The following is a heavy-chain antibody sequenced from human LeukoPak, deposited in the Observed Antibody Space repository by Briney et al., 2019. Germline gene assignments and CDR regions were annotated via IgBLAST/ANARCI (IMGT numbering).Heavy chain of an antibody. J-gene: IGHJ6*03. CDR3: ARDLQETYYDFWSGYNYYYYYMDV. V-gene: IGHV4-59*01. D-gene: IGHD3-3*01. CDR1: GGSISSYY. Sequence: SETLSLTCTVSGGSISSYYWSWIRQPPGKGLEWIGYIYYSGSTNYNPSLKSRVTISVDTSKNQFSLKLSSVTAADTAVYYCARDLQETYYDFWSGYNYYYYYMDVWGKGTTVTVSS. CDR2: IYYSGST.